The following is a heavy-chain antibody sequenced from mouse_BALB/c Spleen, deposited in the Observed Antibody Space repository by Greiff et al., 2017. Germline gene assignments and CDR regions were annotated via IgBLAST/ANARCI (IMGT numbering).Heavy chain of an antibody. Sequence: EVKLQESGGGLVQPGGSRKLSCAASGFTFSSFGMHWVRQAPEKGLEWVAYISSGSSTIYYADTVKGRFTISRDNPKNTLFLQMTSLRSEDTAMYYCARFYGNYGLAWFAYWGQGTLVTVSA. CDR2: ISSGSSTI. D-gene: IGHD2-1*01. CDR3: ARFYGNYGLAWFAY. CDR1: GFTFSSFG. V-gene: IGHV5-17*02. J-gene: IGHJ3*01.